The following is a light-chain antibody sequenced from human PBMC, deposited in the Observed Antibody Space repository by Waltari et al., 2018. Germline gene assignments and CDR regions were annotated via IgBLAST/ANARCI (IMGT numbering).Light chain of an antibody. CDR1: STRTHY. CDR2: GKN. V-gene: IGLV3-19*01. CDR3: HSRDSSGDVV. J-gene: IGLJ2*01. Sequence: SSELTQDPAVSVALGQTVRITCQGDSTRTHYVSWFHQKPGQAPALVIYGKNNRPSGIPDRFSASSSGSTASLTIIGAQAEDEADYYCHSRDSSGDVVIGGGTKLTVV.